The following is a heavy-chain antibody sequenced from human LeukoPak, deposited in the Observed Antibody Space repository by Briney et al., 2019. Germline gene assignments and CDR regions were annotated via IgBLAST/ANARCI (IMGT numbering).Heavy chain of an antibody. Sequence: TSETLSLTCTVSGGSISSYYWSWIRQPAGKGLEWIGRIYTSGSTNYNPSLKSRVTMSVDTSKNQFSLKLSSVTAADTAVYYCARDPSYGSGRNWFDPWGQGTLVTVSS. CDR3: ARDPSYGSGRNWFDP. CDR2: IYTSGST. D-gene: IGHD3-10*01. J-gene: IGHJ5*02. CDR1: GGSISSYY. V-gene: IGHV4-4*07.